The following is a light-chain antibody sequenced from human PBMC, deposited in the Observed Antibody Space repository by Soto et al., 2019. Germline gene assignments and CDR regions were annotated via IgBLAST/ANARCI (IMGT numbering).Light chain of an antibody. V-gene: IGKV1-5*03. Sequence: DIQMTKSPSTLSASVGDRATITCRASQSISSWLAWYQQKPGKAPKLLIYKASSLDSGVPSRFSGSGSGTEFTLTISSLQPDDFATYYCQQYNSYWTFGQGTKVEIK. CDR3: QQYNSYWT. J-gene: IGKJ1*01. CDR2: KAS. CDR1: QSISSW.